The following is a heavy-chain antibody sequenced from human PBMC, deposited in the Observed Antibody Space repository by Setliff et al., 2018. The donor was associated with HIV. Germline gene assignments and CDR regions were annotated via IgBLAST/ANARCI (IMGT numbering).Heavy chain of an antibody. D-gene: IGHD4-4*01. CDR2: VYTSGST. CDR3: TVTPGY. J-gene: IGHJ4*02. V-gene: IGHV4-61*09. CDR1: GGSISSGSYY. Sequence: SETLSLTCTVSGGSISSGSYYWSWIRQPAGKGLEWIGHVYTSGSTNYNPSLKSRVTISVDTSKNQFSLKLSSVTAADTAVYYCTVTPGYWGQGTLVTVSS.